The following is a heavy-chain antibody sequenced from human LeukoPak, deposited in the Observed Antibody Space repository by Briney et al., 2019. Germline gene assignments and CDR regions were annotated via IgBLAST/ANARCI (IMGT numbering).Heavy chain of an antibody. Sequence: GGSLRLSCAASGFTFSTYYIHWFRQAPGKGLVWVSRINTDGSSTRYADSVKGRFTISRDNAKNTLYLQMNSLKIEDTAVYFCATDKGARDFWGQGTLVTVPS. CDR1: GFTFSTYY. V-gene: IGHV3-74*01. CDR2: INTDGSST. J-gene: IGHJ4*02. D-gene: IGHD4/OR15-4a*01. CDR3: ATDKGARDF.